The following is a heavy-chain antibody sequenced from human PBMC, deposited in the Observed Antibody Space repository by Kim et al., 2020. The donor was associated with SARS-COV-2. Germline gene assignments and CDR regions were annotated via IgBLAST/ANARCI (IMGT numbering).Heavy chain of an antibody. CDR1: GFTFSSYW. CDR2: INSDGSST. V-gene: IGHV3-74*01. D-gene: IGHD3-9*01. Sequence: GGSLRLSCAASGFTFSSYWMHWVRQAPGKGLVWVSRINSDGSSTSYADSVKGRFTISRDNAKNTLYLQMNSLRAEDTAVYYCARGGVLRYFDWPKFDYWGQGTLVTVSS. CDR3: ARGGVLRYFDWPKFDY. J-gene: IGHJ4*02.